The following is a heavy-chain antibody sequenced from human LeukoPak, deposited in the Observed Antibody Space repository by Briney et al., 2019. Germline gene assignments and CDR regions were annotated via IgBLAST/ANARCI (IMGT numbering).Heavy chain of an antibody. CDR1: GFTFSSYG. CDR3: AKQLGYCSDGSCYFPY. J-gene: IGHJ4*02. CDR2: ISNNGGCT. Sequence: GRSLRLSCAASGFTFSSYGMHWVRQAPGKGLEWVSAISNNGGCTYYADSVQGRFTISRDNSKSTLCLQMNSLRAEDTAVYYCAKQLGYCSDGSCYFPYWGQGTLVTVSS. V-gene: IGHV3-23*01. D-gene: IGHD2-15*01.